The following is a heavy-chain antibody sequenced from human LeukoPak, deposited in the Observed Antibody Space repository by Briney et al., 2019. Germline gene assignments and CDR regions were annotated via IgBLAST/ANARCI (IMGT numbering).Heavy chain of an antibody. V-gene: IGHV3-30*18. CDR3: AKLAYGSGSYLDY. CDR2: ISYDGSNK. CDR1: GFTFSSYG. J-gene: IGHJ4*02. D-gene: IGHD3-10*01. Sequence: GRSLGLSCAASGFTFSSYGMHWVRQAPGKGLEWVAVISYDGSNKYYADSVKGRFTISRDNSKNTLYLQMNSLRAEDTAVYYCAKLAYGSGSYLDYWGQGTLVTVSS.